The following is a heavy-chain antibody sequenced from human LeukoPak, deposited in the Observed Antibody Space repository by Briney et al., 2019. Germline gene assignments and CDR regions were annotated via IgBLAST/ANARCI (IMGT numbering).Heavy chain of an antibody. V-gene: IGHV1-69*05. CDR3: AREGYCTNGVCLGEFFDL. CDR2: IIPIFGTA. J-gene: IGHJ2*01. CDR1: GGTFSSYA. Sequence: SVKVSCKASGGTFSSYAISWVRQASGQGLEWMGGIIPIFGTANYAQKFQGRVTITTDESTSTAYMELSSLRSEDTAVYYCAREGYCTNGVCLGEFFDLWGRGTLVTVSS. D-gene: IGHD2-8*01.